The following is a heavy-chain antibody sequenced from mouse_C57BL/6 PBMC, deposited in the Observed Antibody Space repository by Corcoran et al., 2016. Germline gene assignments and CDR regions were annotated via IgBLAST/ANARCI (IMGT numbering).Heavy chain of an antibody. D-gene: IGHD2-5*01. CDR2: INPNNGGT. V-gene: IGHV1-18*01. CDR3: ARRTRSKDAMDY. J-gene: IGHJ4*01. Sequence: EVQLQQSGPELVKPGASVKIPCKASGYTFTDYNMDWVKQSHGKSLEWIGDINPNNGGTIYNQKFKGKATLTVDKSSSTAYMELRSLTSEDTAGYYCARRTRSKDAMDYWGQGTSVTVSS. CDR1: GYTFTDYN.